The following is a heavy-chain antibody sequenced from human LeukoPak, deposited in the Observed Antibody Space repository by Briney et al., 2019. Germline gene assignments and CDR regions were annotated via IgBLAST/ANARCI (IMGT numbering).Heavy chain of an antibody. D-gene: IGHD1-7*01. Sequence: SETLSLTCTVSGGSVSSGSYYWSWIRQPPGKGLEWIGYIYYSGSANYNPSLKSRVTISVDMSKNQFSLRLSSVTTADTAVYYCARVPGGGTAANWGQGTMVTVSS. CDR1: GGSVSSGSYY. V-gene: IGHV4-61*01. CDR2: IYYSGSA. J-gene: IGHJ3*01. CDR3: ARVPGGGTAAN.